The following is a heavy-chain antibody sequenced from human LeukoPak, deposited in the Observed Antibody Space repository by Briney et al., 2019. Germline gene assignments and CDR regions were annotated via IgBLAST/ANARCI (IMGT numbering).Heavy chain of an antibody. CDR3: ARDIVVPAALDY. V-gene: IGHV3-7*01. CDR2: IKQDGSEK. J-gene: IGHJ4*02. D-gene: IGHD2-2*01. Sequence: PGGSLRLSCAASGFTFSSYAMSWVRQAPGKGLEWVASIKQDGSEKYYVDSVKGRFTISRDNAKNSLYLQMNSLRAEDTAVYYCARDIVVPAALDYWGQGTLVTVSS. CDR1: GFTFSSYA.